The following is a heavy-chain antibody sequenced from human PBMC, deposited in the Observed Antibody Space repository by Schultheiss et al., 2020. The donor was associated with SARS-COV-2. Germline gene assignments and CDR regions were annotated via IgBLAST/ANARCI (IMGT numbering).Heavy chain of an antibody. V-gene: IGHV3-11*01. J-gene: IGHJ6*02. CDR3: AREGAARPNLPREYYYGMDV. CDR2: ISSSGSTI. D-gene: IGHD6-6*01. CDR1: GSTFSDYY. Sequence: GGSLRLSCAASGSTFSDYYMSWIRQAPGKGLEWVSYISSSGSTIYYADSVKGRFTISRDNAKNSLYLQMNSLRAEDTAVYYCAREGAARPNLPREYYYGMDVWGQGTTVTVSS.